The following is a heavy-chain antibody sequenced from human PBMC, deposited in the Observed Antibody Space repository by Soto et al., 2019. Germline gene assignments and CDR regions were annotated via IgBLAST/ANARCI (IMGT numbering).Heavy chain of an antibody. V-gene: IGHV1-69*01. D-gene: IGHD2-2*01. Sequence: QVQLVQSGAEVKKPGSSVKVSCKASGGTFSSYAISWVRQAPGQGLEWMGGIIPIFGTANYAQKFQGRVTINADESTSTAYMELSSLRSKDTAVYYCARALMRYCSSTSCHYWYFDLWGRGTLVTVSS. CDR1: GGTFSSYA. CDR2: IIPIFGTA. CDR3: ARALMRYCSSTSCHYWYFDL. J-gene: IGHJ2*01.